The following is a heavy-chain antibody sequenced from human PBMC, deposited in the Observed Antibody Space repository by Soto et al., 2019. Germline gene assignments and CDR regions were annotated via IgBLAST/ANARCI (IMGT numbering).Heavy chain of an antibody. J-gene: IGHJ6*02. CDR2: INPSGGST. V-gene: IGHV1-46*01. D-gene: IGHD3-9*01. CDR1: GYTFTSYY. Sequence: ASVKVSCKASGYTFTSYYMHWVRQAPGQGLEWMGIINPSGGSTSYAQKFQGRVTMTRDTSTSTVYMELSSLRSEDTAVYYCARDKGPTYYDILTGSGPPLGYYGMDVWGQGTTVTVSS. CDR3: ARDKGPTYYDILTGSGPPLGYYGMDV.